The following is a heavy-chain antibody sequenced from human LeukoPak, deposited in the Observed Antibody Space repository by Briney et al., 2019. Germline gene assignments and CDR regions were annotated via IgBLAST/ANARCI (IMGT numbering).Heavy chain of an antibody. V-gene: IGHV4-59*01. J-gene: IGHJ4*02. CDR3: ARDYGGKFHY. CDR1: GGSISSYY. Sequence: SETLSLTCTVSGGSISSYYWGWIRQPPGKGLEWIGYISYSGSTKYNPSLKSRVTISVDTSKNQFSLKLSSVTAADTAVYYCARDYGGKFHYWGQGTLVTVSS. D-gene: IGHD4-23*01. CDR2: ISYSGST.